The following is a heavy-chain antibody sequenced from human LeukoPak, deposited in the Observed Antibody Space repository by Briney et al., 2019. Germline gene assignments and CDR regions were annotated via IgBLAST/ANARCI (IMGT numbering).Heavy chain of an antibody. D-gene: IGHD6-13*01. Sequence: PGGSLRLSCAASGFTFSSYSINWVRQAPGKGLEWISGISGSSSAINYADSVKGRFTISRDNAKNSLYLQMNSLRAEDTAVYYCARLYSSSWDLDYWGQGTLVTVSS. CDR3: ARLYSSSWDLDY. V-gene: IGHV3-48*04. CDR1: GFTFSSYS. J-gene: IGHJ4*02. CDR2: ISGSSSAI.